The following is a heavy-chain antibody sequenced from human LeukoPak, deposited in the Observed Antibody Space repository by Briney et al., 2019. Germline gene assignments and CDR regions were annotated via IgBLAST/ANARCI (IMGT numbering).Heavy chain of an antibody. CDR1: GGSFSGYY. CDR2: INHSGST. CDR3: ARPYYYDSSPKPDDAFDI. J-gene: IGHJ3*02. D-gene: IGHD3-22*01. V-gene: IGHV4-34*01. Sequence: PSETLSLTCAVYGGSFSGYYWSWIRQPPGKGLEWIGEINHSGSTNYNPSLKSRVTISVDTSKNQFSLKLSSVTAADTAVYYCARPYYYDSSPKPDDAFDIWGQGTMVTVSS.